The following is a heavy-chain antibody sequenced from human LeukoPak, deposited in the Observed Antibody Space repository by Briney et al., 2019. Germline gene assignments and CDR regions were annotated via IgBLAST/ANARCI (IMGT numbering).Heavy chain of an antibody. CDR1: GFTFSAYY. CDR3: ARGKWSTRH. Sequence: GGSLRLSCAASGFTFSAYYMNWVRQAPGKWLEWVSSISSSSTYIKYADSVKGRFTISRDNAKNSLYLQMNSLRAEDTAVYYCARGKWSTRHWGQGTLVTVSS. V-gene: IGHV3-21*01. J-gene: IGHJ4*02. D-gene: IGHD2-15*01. CDR2: ISSSSTYI.